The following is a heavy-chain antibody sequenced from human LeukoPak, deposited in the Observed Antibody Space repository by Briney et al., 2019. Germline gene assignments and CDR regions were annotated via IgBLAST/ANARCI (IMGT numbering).Heavy chain of an antibody. D-gene: IGHD5-12*01. V-gene: IGHV3-7*01. CDR1: GFTLRSYW. Sequence: PGGSLRLSCAASGFTLRSYWMSWVRQAPGKGLEWVANINQGGSVQYYMDSVKGRFTISRDNAKNSLYLQMNSLRAEDTAVYYCAREKYSGYVHFWGQGTLVTVSS. J-gene: IGHJ4*02. CDR2: INQGGSVQ. CDR3: AREKYSGYVHF.